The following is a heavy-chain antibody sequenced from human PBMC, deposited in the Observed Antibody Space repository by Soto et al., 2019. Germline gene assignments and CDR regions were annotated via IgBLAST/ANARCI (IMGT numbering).Heavy chain of an antibody. V-gene: IGHV3-30-3*02. Sequence: GSLRLSCAASWFNLSSHAVHWVRQAPGKGLEWVALMSYDGSNKYYSDSVKGRFTISRDSSKNTLYLQMSSLKTEDTAVYYCAKDVGYYGSGEKYHFDYWGQGTLVTVSS. D-gene: IGHD3-10*01. CDR2: MSYDGSNK. J-gene: IGHJ4*02. CDR1: WFNLSSHA. CDR3: AKDVGYYGSGEKYHFDY.